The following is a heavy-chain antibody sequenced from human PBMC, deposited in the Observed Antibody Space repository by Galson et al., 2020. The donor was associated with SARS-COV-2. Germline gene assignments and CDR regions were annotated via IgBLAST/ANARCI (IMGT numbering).Heavy chain of an antibody. J-gene: IGHJ4*02. CDR1: GYTFTGYY. CDR2: INPNSGGT. D-gene: IGHD5-12*01. CDR3: AREASFGPHYDY. Sequence: ASVKVSCKASGYTFTGYYMHWVRQAPGQGLEWMGWINPNSGGTNYAQKFQGRVTMTRDTSISTAYMELSRLRSDDTAVYYCAREASFGPHYDYWGQGTLVTVSS. V-gene: IGHV1-2*02.